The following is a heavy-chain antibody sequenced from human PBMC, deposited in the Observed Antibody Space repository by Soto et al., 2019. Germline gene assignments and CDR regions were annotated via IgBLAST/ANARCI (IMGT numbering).Heavy chain of an antibody. CDR1: GITFSRYG. CDR3: AKTPSEQWVAYFDY. Sequence: GGSLRLSCAASGITFSRYGMGWVRQAPGKGLEWVSAISGSGGSTYYADSVKGRFTISRDNSKNTLLLQMNSLRAEDTAVYYCAKTPSEQWVAYFDYWGQGTLVTVSS. CDR2: ISGSGGST. V-gene: IGHV3-23*01. D-gene: IGHD6-19*01. J-gene: IGHJ4*02.